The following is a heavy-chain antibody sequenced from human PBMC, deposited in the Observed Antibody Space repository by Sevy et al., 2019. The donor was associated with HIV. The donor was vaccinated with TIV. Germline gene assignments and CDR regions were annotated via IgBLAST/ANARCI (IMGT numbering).Heavy chain of an antibody. CDR2: ISYDGSKK. CDR3: ARVGVSYCTDDCYHRFDY. D-gene: IGHD2-21*02. J-gene: IGHJ4*02. V-gene: IGHV3-30*09. Sequence: GGSPRLSCVASGFTFSSYALLWVRQAPGKGLEWVSLISYDGSKKYYSDSVKGRFAISRDESKTTLFLQMNSLRSEDTAIYYCARVGVSYCTDDCYHRFDYWGRGTLVTVSS. CDR1: GFTFSSYA.